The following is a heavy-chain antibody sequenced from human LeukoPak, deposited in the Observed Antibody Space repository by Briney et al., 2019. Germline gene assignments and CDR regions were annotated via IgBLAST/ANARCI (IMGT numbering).Heavy chain of an antibody. D-gene: IGHD3-10*01. V-gene: IGHV3-30*02. CDR3: ARDFLRGVDY. CDR1: GFTFSSYG. CDR2: IRYDGSNK. J-gene: IGHJ4*02. Sequence: GGSLRLSCAASGFTFSSYGMHWVRQAPGKGLEWVAFIRYDGSNKYYADSVKGRFTISRDNSKNTLYVQMNSLRAEDTAVYYCARDFLRGVDYWGQGTLVTVSS.